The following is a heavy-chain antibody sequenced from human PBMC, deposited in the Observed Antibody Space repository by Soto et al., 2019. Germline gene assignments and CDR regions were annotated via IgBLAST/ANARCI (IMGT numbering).Heavy chain of an antibody. J-gene: IGHJ5*02. V-gene: IGHV4-30-4*01. CDR1: GGSISSGDYY. CDR2: IYYSVGT. D-gene: IGHD2-15*01. CDR3: ARLVQLLQGRWFDP. Sequence: QVQLQESGPGLVKPSQTLSLTCTVSGGSISSGDYYWSWIRQPPGKGLEWIGYIYYSVGTYYNPSLNSRVTLSVDTSKNQFSLKLSSVTAADTAVYYCARLVQLLQGRWFDPWGQGTLVTVSS.